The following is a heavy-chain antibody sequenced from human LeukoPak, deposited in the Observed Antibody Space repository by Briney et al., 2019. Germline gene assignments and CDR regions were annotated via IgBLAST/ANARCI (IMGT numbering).Heavy chain of an antibody. Sequence: GGSLGLSCAASGINFANYWMSWVRQAPGKGLEWVANIRQEGSEIFYVDPVRGRFPIYRDNDQSSVYLQMNSLRGEDTAVYFCARGGGSWELILWGQGTLVTV. V-gene: IGHV3-7*04. CDR2: IRQEGSEI. D-gene: IGHD1-26*01. CDR1: GINFANYW. J-gene: IGHJ4*02. CDR3: ARGGGSWELIL.